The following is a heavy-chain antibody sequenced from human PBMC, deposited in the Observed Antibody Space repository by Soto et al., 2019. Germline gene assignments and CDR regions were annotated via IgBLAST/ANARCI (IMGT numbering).Heavy chain of an antibody. V-gene: IGHV1-46*01. CDR2: INPSGGST. CDR1: GYTFTSYY. CDR3: ASSKVLRYFDWLSPSYYYYYGMDV. Sequence: ASVKVSCKASGYTFTSYYMHWVRQAPGQGLEWMGIINPSGGSTSYAQKFQGRVTMTRDTSTSTVYMGLSSLRSEDTAVYYCASSKVLRYFDWLSPSYYYYYGMDVWGQGTTVTV. J-gene: IGHJ6*02. D-gene: IGHD3-9*01.